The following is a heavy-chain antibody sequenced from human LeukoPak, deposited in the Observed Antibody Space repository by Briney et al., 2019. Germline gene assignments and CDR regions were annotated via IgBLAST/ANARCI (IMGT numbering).Heavy chain of an antibody. Sequence: GASVKVSCKASVYTFTFYYMHWVRQAPGQGLEWMGWINPNSGGTSYARRFQGRVTMTRDTSISTAYMELSRLTSDDTAVYYCARNPAYCTSTSCYNDYGGQGTLVTVSS. J-gene: IGHJ4*02. V-gene: IGHV1-2*02. CDR3: ARNPAYCTSTSCYNDY. CDR1: VYTFTFYY. CDR2: INPNSGGT. D-gene: IGHD2-2*02.